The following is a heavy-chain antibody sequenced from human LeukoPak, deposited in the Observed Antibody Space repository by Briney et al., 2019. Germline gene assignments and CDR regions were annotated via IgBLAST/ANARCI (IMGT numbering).Heavy chain of an antibody. D-gene: IGHD5-18*01. J-gene: IGHJ4*02. CDR2: ISAYNGNT. V-gene: IGHV1-18*01. CDR1: GYTFTSYG. Sequence: GASVKVSCKASGYTFTSYGISWVRQAPGQGLEWMGWISAYNGNTNYAQKLQGRVTMTRDTSISTAYMELSRLRSDDTAVYYCASRDTAEFDYWGQGTLVTVSS. CDR3: ASRDTAEFDY.